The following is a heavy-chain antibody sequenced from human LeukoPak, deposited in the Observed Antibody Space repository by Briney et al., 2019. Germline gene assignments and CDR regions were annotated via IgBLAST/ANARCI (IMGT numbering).Heavy chain of an antibody. CDR2: ISYDGSNK. Sequence: GRSLRLSCAASGFTFSSYGMHWVRQAPGKGLEWVAVISYDGSNKYYADSVKGRFTISRDNSKNTLYLQMNSLRAEDTAVYYCAKALDIVATNYFDYWGQGTLVTVPS. V-gene: IGHV3-30*18. CDR3: AKALDIVATNYFDY. D-gene: IGHD5-12*01. CDR1: GFTFSSYG. J-gene: IGHJ4*02.